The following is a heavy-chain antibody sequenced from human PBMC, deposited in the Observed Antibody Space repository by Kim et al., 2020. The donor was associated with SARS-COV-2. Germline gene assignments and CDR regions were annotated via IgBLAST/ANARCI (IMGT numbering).Heavy chain of an antibody. CDR3: VKDYPSSGWPTFDS. CDR1: GFTFSRYA. J-gene: IGHJ4*02. CDR2: VNNGGNA. D-gene: IGHD6-19*01. Sequence: GGSLRLSCAASGFTFSRYAMSWVRQAPGKGPEWIAAVNNGGNAYYANSAKGRFTVSRDNNRNTLDLQMNSLTAEDTALYFCVKDYPSSGWPTFDSWVQGT. V-gene: IGHV3-23*01.